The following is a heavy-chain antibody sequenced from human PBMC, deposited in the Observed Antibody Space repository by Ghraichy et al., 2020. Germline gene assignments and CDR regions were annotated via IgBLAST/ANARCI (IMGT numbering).Heavy chain of an antibody. CDR1: GFSLKEYP. Sequence: GESLNISCATSGFSLKEYPMSWVRQAPGMGLEWVSAIRSSADRTYYADSVKGRFTISTDNSKNTLHLQMNSLRAEDTAVYYCAKDRYCVGGVCPLDYWGQGTLVTVSS. V-gene: IGHV3-23*01. D-gene: IGHD2-8*02. CDR2: IRSSADRT. CDR3: AKDRYCVGGVCPLDY. J-gene: IGHJ4*02.